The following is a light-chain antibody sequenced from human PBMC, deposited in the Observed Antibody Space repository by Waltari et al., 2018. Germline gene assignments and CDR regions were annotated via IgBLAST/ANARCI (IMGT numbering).Light chain of an antibody. CDR1: SSNIGAGSD. CDR2: GNS. CDR3: QSYDSSLSVV. V-gene: IGLV1-40*01. Sequence: QSVLTPPPSVSGAPGQRVTISCTRSSSNIGAGSDVHWYQQLPGTAPKLLIYGNSNRPSGVPDRFSGSKSGTSASLAITGLQAEDEADYYCQSYDSSLSVVFGGGTKLTVL. J-gene: IGLJ2*01.